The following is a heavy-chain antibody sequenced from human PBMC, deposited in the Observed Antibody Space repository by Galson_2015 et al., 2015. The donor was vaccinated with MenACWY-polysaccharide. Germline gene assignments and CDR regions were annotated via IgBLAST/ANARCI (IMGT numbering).Heavy chain of an antibody. CDR3: ARGGKYYYDSRGYLNWFDP. D-gene: IGHD3-22*01. Sequence: SVKVSCKASGYTFTNYDINWVRQTTGQGLEWMGWMNPNSGNTGYAQKFQGRVTMTRNTSISIAYMELSSLRSEDTAVYYCARGGKYYYDSRGYLNWFDPWGQGTLVTVSS. CDR2: MNPNSGNT. J-gene: IGHJ5*02. V-gene: IGHV1-8*01. CDR1: GYTFTNYD.